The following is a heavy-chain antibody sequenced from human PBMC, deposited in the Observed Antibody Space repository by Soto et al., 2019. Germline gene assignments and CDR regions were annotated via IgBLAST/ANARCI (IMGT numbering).Heavy chain of an antibody. D-gene: IGHD4-17*01. J-gene: IGHJ4*01. V-gene: IGHV5-51*01. CDR3: ARLRVPPPVTKMSSLHN. CDR2: IYPRDSET. CDR1: GYTFSSYW. Sequence: GESLKISCQASGYTFSSYWIAWVRQMPGQGLEWVGIIYPRDSETRYSPSLQGQVTISADRSTNTAYLQWSSLKASDSGTYYCARLRVPPPVTKMSSLHNWGRGTLFTVS.